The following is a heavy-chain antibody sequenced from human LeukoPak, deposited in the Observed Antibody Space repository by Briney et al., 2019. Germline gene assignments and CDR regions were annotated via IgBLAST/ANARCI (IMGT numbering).Heavy chain of an antibody. CDR2: IYYSSSP. CDR3: AQLSGYTYSGYGPTYYYYYYMDV. J-gene: IGHJ6*03. CDR1: GGSISSSSYY. V-gene: IGHV4-39*01. D-gene: IGHD5-12*01. Sequence: SETLSLTCTISGGSISSSSYYWGWIRQPPGKGLEWIGSIYYSSSPYYNPSLKSRVTISVDTSKNQFSLKLSSVTAADTAVYYCAQLSGYTYSGYGPTYYYYYYMDVWGKGTTVTVCS.